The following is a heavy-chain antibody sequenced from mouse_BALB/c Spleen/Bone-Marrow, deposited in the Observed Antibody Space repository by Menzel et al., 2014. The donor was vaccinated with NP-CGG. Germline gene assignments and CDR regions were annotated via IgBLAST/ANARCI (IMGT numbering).Heavy chain of an antibody. V-gene: IGHV1S81*02. CDR3: ARYDGPAWFAY. J-gene: IGHJ3*01. CDR2: INPSNGRT. D-gene: IGHD2-3*01. Sequence: AQLQQFGAELVKPGASVKLSCKASGYTFTSYWIHWVKLRPGHGLEWIGEINPSNGRTNYNEKFKNKATLTVDKSSSTAYIQLISLTSEYSAVYYCARYDGPAWFAYWGQGTLDTVS. CDR1: GYTFTSYW.